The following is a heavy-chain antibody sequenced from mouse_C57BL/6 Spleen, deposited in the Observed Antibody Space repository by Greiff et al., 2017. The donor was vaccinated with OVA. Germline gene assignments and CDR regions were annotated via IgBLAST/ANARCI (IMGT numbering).Heavy chain of an antibody. V-gene: IGHV14-4*01. CDR2: IDPENGDT. Sequence: EVQLQQSGAELVRPGASVKLSCTASGFNIKDDYMHWVKQRPEQGLEWIGWIDPENGDTEYASKFQGKATITADTSSNTAYLQLSSLTSEDTAVYYCTTYLLTRTLDYWGQGTTLTVSS. D-gene: IGHD4-1*01. J-gene: IGHJ2*01. CDR3: TTYLLTRTLDY. CDR1: GFNIKDDY.